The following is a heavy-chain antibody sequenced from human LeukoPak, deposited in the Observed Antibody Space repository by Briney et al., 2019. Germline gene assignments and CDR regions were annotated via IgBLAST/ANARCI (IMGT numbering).Heavy chain of an antibody. CDR3: AKGNDGVDY. J-gene: IGHJ4*02. Sequence: GRSLRLSCAASGFTFSSYGMHWVRQAPGKGLEWVAVISYDGSNKYYADSVKGRFTISRDNSKNTLYLQMNSLRAEDTAVYYCAKGNDGVDYWGQGTLVTVST. V-gene: IGHV3-30*18. CDR2: ISYDGSNK. D-gene: IGHD1-1*01. CDR1: GFTFSSYG.